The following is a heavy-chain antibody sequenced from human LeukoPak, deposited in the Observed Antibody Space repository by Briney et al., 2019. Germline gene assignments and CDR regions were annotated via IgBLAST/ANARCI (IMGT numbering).Heavy chain of an antibody. CDR1: GFTFSNYW. J-gene: IGHJ3*02. Sequence: GGSLRLSCAASGFTFSNYWMHWVRQAPGKGLVWVSRINSDGSSTSYADSVKGRFTISRDNAKNTLYLQMNSLRAEDTAVYYCARDRREGIVATVDAFDIWGQGTMVTVSS. V-gene: IGHV3-74*01. D-gene: IGHD5-12*01. CDR3: ARDRREGIVATVDAFDI. CDR2: INSDGSST.